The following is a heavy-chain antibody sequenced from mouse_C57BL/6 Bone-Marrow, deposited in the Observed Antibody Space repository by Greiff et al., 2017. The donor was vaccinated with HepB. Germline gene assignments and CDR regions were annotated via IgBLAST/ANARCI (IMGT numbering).Heavy chain of an antibody. CDR1: GYTFTDYN. CDR2: INPNNGGT. J-gene: IGHJ3*01. V-gene: IGHV1-18*01. Sequence: EVKLVESGPELVKPGASVKIPCKASGYTFTDYNMDWVKQSHGKSLEWIGDINPNNGGTIYNQKFKGKATLTVDTSSSTAYMELRSLTSEDTAVYYCALDLSWFAYWGQGTLVTVSA. CDR3: ALDLSWFAY.